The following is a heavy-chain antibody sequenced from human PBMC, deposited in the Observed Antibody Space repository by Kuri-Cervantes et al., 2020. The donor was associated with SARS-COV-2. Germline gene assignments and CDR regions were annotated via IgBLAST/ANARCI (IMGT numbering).Heavy chain of an antibody. V-gene: IGHV3-33*08. J-gene: IGHJ4*02. CDR3: ARDTVRGVIRYYLDY. CDR2: IWYDGSNK. Sequence: SCAASGFTFSSYGMHWVRQAPGKGLEWVAVIWYDGSNKYYADSVKGRFTISRDNSKNTLYLQMNSLRAEDTAVYYCARDTVRGVIRYYLDYWGQGTLVTVSS. D-gene: IGHD3-16*02. CDR1: GFTFSSYG.